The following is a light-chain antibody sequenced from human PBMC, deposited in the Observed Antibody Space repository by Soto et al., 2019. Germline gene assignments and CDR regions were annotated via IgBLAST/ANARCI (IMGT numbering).Light chain of an antibody. CDR3: QQYNNWPLT. J-gene: IGKJ4*01. Sequence: EIVMTQSPATLSVSPGERATLSCRASQSVSNNLAWYQQKPGQAPRLLIYFASTRATGIPARFSGSGSGTEFTLTLSRLQSEDFAVYCCQQYNNWPLTFGGGTKVEIK. V-gene: IGKV3-15*01. CDR2: FAS. CDR1: QSVSNN.